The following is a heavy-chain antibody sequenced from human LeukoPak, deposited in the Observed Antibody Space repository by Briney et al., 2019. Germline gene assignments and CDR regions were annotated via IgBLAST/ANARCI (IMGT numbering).Heavy chain of an antibody. J-gene: IGHJ4*02. CDR2: IYYSGST. V-gene: IGHV4-59*01. CDR1: GGSISSYY. D-gene: IGHD5-24*01. CDR3: ARSVEMAAMPFDY. Sequence: SETLSLTCTVSGGSISSYYWSWVRQPPGKGLEWIGYIYYSGSTNYNPSLKSRVTISVDTSKNQFSLKLSSVTAADTAVYYCARSVEMAAMPFDYWGQGTLVTVSS.